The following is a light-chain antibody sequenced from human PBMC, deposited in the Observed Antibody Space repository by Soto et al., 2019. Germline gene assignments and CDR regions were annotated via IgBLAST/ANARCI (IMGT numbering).Light chain of an antibody. J-gene: IGKJ2*01. CDR3: QQYNNLPPDT. V-gene: IGKV3-15*01. CDR1: QSVNNN. CDR2: DAS. Sequence: EIILTQSPASLSVSPGERATLSCRASQSVNNNLAWYQQKPGQAPRLLIYDASTRATGIPGRFRGSGSGTEFTLTITSLQSEDFAVYFCQQYNNLPPDTFGQGTKLEIK.